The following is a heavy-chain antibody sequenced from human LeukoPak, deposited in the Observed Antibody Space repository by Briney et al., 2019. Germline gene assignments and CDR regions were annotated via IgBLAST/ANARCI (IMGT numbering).Heavy chain of an antibody. CDR1: DGSISNYY. J-gene: IGHJ5*02. CDR3: ARNSAVATSRSWFDP. Sequence: SETLSLTCSVFDGSISNYYWSWIRQPPGKGLEWIGYAYYSGSTTYNPSLESRVTISVDTSENQFSLKLTAVTAADTAVYYCARNSAVATSRSWFDPWGQGTLVTVSS. V-gene: IGHV4-59*08. D-gene: IGHD6-19*01. CDR2: AYYSGST.